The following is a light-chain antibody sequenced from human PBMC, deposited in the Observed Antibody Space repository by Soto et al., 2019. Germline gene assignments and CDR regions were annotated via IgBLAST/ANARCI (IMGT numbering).Light chain of an antibody. CDR2: DVS. Sequence: EDVLTQSPATLSLSPGERATLSCRASQSVSSSLAWFQQKPGQPPRLLMYDVSNRATGIPARFSGSGSGTDFTLTISSLEPEDFAVYYCQHRATWPPFITFGQGTRLEIK. CDR1: QSVSSS. V-gene: IGKV3-11*01. J-gene: IGKJ5*01. CDR3: QHRATWPPFIT.